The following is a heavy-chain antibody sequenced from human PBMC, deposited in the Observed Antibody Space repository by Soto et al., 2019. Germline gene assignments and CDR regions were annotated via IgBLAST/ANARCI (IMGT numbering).Heavy chain of an antibody. J-gene: IGHJ3*02. V-gene: IGHV3-30*03. CDR2: ISYDGSNK. Sequence: GGSLRLSCAASGFTFSSYGMHWVRQAPGKGLEWVAVISYDGSNKYYADSVKGRFTISRDNAKNTLYLQMNSLRVEDTAVYFCARDRGLPDSFDIWGQGTIVTVSS. D-gene: IGHD3-10*01. CDR3: ARDRGLPDSFDI. CDR1: GFTFSSYG.